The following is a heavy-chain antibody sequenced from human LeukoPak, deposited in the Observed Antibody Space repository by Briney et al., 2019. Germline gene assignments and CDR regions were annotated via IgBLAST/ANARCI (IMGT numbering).Heavy chain of an antibody. CDR3: SGGSSWYYAFDI. J-gene: IGHJ3*02. D-gene: IGHD6-13*01. V-gene: IGHV3-73*01. CDR1: GFTFSGSA. Sequence: PGGPLRLSCAASGFTFSGSAMHWVRQASGKGLEWVGRIRSKANSYATAYAASVKGRFTISRDDSKNTTYLQMNSLKTEDTAVYYCSGGSSWYYAFDIWGQGTMVTVSS. CDR2: IRSKANSYAT.